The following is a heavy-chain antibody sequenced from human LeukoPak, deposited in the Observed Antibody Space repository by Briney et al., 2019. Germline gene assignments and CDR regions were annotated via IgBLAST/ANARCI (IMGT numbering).Heavy chain of an antibody. V-gene: IGHV1-69*06. J-gene: IGHJ4*02. Sequence: ASVKVSCKASGGTFSSYAISWVRQAPGQGLEWMGGIIPIFGTANYAQKFQGRVTITADKSTSTAYMELSSLRSEDTAVYYCASELAYAAGWAPFDYWGQGTLVTVSS. CDR2: IIPIFGTA. D-gene: IGHD6-19*01. CDR1: GGTFSSYA. CDR3: ASELAYAAGWAPFDY.